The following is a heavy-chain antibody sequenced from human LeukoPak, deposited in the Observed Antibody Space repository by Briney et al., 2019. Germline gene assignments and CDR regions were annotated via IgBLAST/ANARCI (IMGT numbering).Heavy chain of an antibody. CDR3: ARANSGYDLMGGYYYYMDV. Sequence: SSETLSLTCTISGGSISSYYWSWIRQPPGKGLEWIGYIYYSGSTNYNPSLKSRVTISVDTSKNQFSLKVNSVTAADTAVYYCARANSGYDLMGGYYYYMDVWGKGTTVTVSS. CDR2: IYYSGST. D-gene: IGHD5-12*01. V-gene: IGHV4-59*01. CDR1: GGSISSYY. J-gene: IGHJ6*03.